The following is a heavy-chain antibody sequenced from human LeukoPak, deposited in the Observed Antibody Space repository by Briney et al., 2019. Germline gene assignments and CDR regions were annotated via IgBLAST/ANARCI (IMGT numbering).Heavy chain of an antibody. Sequence: SVKVSCKASGYTFTTYYMHWVRQAPGQGLEWIGIINPSDGSTTYAQSLQGRVTMTRDTSTTTVYMELSSLRSEDAAVYYCARHQGAGEYPFDYWGQGILVTVAS. V-gene: IGHV1-46*01. J-gene: IGHJ4*02. CDR3: ARHQGAGEYPFDY. CDR1: GYTFTTYY. D-gene: IGHD3-16*01. CDR2: INPSDGST.